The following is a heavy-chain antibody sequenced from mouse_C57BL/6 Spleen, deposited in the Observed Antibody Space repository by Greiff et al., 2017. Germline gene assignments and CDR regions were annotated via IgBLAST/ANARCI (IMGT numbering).Heavy chain of an antibody. CDR3: ARLGIYAMDY. CDR2: IDPSDSET. V-gene: IGHV1-52*01. Sequence: QVHVKQPGAELVRPGSTVKLSCKASGYTFTSYWMHWVKQRPIQGLEWIGNIDPSDSETHYNQKFKDKDTLTVDKSSSTAYMQLSSLTSEDSAVYYCARLGIYAMDYWGQGTSGTVSS. J-gene: IGHJ4*01. CDR1: GYTFTSYW.